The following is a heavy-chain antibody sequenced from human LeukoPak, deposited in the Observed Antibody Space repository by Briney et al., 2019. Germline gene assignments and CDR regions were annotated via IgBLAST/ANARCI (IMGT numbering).Heavy chain of an antibody. D-gene: IGHD1-1*01. Sequence: GGSLRLSCAASGFTFSSYWMSWVRQAPGKGLEWVASIKFDESEKHYMDSVKGRFTISRDTAKNSLYLQMNSLRVEDTAVYFCARETTNGYFKYWAQGSLVTV. V-gene: IGHV3-7*01. J-gene: IGHJ4*02. CDR3: ARETTNGYFKY. CDR1: GFTFSSYW. CDR2: IKFDESEK.